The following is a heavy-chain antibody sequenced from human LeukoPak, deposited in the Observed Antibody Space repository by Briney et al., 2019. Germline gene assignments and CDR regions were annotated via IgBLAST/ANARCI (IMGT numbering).Heavy chain of an antibody. D-gene: IGHD6-19*01. Sequence: SETLSLTCTVSGGSISSYYWSWIRQPPGKGLEWIGYIYYSGSTYYNPSLKSRVTISVDTSKNQFSLKLSSVTAADTAVYYCARGIAVAGYEDYFDYWGQGTLVTVSS. CDR1: GGSISSYY. CDR2: IYYSGST. J-gene: IGHJ4*02. CDR3: ARGIAVAGYEDYFDY. V-gene: IGHV4-59*08.